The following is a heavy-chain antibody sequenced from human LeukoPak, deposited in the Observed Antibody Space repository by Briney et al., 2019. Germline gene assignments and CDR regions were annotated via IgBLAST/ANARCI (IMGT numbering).Heavy chain of an antibody. CDR2: ISGSGGST. CDR1: GFTFSSYA. CDR3: ARVRGTTPKWVEFDY. Sequence: AGGSLRLSCAASGFTFSSYAMSWVRQAPGKGLEWVSAISGSGGSTYYADSVKGRFTISRDNSKNTLYLQMNSLRAEDTAVYYCARVRGTTPKWVEFDYWGQGTLVTVSS. J-gene: IGHJ4*02. V-gene: IGHV3-23*01. D-gene: IGHD4-11*01.